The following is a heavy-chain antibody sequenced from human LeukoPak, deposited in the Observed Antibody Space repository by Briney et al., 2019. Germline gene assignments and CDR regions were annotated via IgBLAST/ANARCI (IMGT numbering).Heavy chain of an antibody. V-gene: IGHV3-53*01. D-gene: IGHD3-16*01. CDR2: IYSDGST. CDR3: ARERGRGRDSPWFDY. J-gene: IGHJ4*02. CDR1: GFTVSSNY. Sequence: HPGGSLRLSCAASGFTVSSNYMNWVRQAPGKGLEWVSVIYSDGSTYYADSVKGRFTISRDNSKNTLYLQMYGLRAEDTAVYYCARERGRGRDSPWFDYWGQGTLVTVS.